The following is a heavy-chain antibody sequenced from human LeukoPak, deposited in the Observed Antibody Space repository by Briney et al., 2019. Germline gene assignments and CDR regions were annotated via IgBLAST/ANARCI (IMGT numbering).Heavy chain of an antibody. CDR2: ISGSGGST. Sequence: GGSLRLSCAASGFTFSSYAMSWVRLAPGKGLEWVSAISGSGGSTYYADSVKGRFTISRDNSKNTLYLQMNSLRAEDTAVYYCAKGSGDWNQYYYYYGMDVWGQGTTVTVSS. CDR3: AKGSGDWNQYYYYYGMDV. J-gene: IGHJ6*02. CDR1: GFTFSSYA. V-gene: IGHV3-23*01. D-gene: IGHD1-1*01.